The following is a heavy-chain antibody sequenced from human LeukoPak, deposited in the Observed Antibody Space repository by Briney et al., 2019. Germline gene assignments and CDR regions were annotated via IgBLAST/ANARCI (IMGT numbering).Heavy chain of an antibody. CDR2: IGAYNGDT. V-gene: IGHV1-18*04. D-gene: IGHD2-15*01. J-gene: IGHJ4*02. Sequence: ASVKVSCKPSAYTFTSFGISWVRPAPGQGLEWMGWIGAYNGDTNYAQKFQGRVTMTTDTSTSTAYMDLRSLRSDDTAVYYCTRDHCRGDNCPSFDYWGQGTLVTVSS. CDR3: TRDHCRGDNCPSFDY. CDR1: AYTFTSFG.